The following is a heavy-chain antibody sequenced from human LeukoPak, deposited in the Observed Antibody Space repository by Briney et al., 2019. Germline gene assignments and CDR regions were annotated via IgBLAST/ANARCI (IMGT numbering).Heavy chain of an antibody. D-gene: IGHD4-23*01. CDR3: AKDRSTVVTRGFDY. CDR2: ITSGCSST. J-gene: IGHJ4*02. Sequence: GGSLRLSCAASGFTFTNYAMTWVRQAPGKGLEWVSTITSGCSSTYYADSVKGRFTISRDNSKNTLYLQMNSLRAEDTAIFYCAKDRSTVVTRGFDYWGQGTLVTVSS. V-gene: IGHV3-23*01. CDR1: GFTFTNYA.